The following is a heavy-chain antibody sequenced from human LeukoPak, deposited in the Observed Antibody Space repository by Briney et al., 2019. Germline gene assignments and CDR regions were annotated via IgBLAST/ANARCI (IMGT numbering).Heavy chain of an antibody. CDR2: MNPNSGNT. D-gene: IGHD1-26*01. J-gene: IGHJ4*02. Sequence: GASVKVSCKASGYTFTGYYMHWVRQATGQGLEWMGWMNPNSGNTGYAQKFQGRVNMTRNTSISTAYMELSSLRSEDTAVYYCARGPVGATTPDYWGQGTLVTVSS. V-gene: IGHV1-8*02. CDR3: ARGPVGATTPDY. CDR1: GYTFTGYY.